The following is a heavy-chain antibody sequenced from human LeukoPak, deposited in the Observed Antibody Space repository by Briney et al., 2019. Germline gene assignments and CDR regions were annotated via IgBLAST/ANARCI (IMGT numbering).Heavy chain of an antibody. D-gene: IGHD2-2*01. J-gene: IGHJ4*02. CDR3: ARLLRKYCSSTNCYVLDY. CDR1: GGSINSGGYY. Sequence: SETLSLTCTVSGGSINSGGYYWSWIRQHPGKGLEWIGYIYYSGSTYYNPSLKSRVTISVDTSKNQFSLKLSSATAADTAGYYCARLLRKYCSSTNCYVLDYGGRGTLVTVPS. CDR2: IYYSGST. V-gene: IGHV4-31*03.